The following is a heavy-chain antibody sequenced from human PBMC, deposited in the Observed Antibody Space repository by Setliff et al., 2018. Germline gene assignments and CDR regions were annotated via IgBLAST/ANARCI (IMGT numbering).Heavy chain of an antibody. CDR1: GFTFSNRW. CDR3: ARWTARAVDY. Sequence: GGSLRLSCAASGFTFSNRWMTWVRQAPGKGLEWVANIKQDGSDKYYVGSVKGRFTISRDNAKNSLYLQMSSLRAEDTAVYYCARWTARAVDYWGQGTLVTVSS. CDR2: IKQDGSDK. V-gene: IGHV3-7*03. J-gene: IGHJ4*02. D-gene: IGHD6-6*01.